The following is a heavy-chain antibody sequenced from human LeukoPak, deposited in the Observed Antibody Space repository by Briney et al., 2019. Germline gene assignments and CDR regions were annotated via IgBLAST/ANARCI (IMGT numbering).Heavy chain of an antibody. CDR1: GGSISSSSYY. D-gene: IGHD2-15*01. Sequence: SETLSLTCTVSGGSISSSSYYWGWTRQPPGKGLEWIGSIYYSGSTYYNPSLKSRVTISVDTSKNQFSLKLSSVTAADTAVYYCARVNCSGGSCYESRGAFDIWGQGTMVIVSS. V-gene: IGHV4-39*07. J-gene: IGHJ3*02. CDR3: ARVNCSGGSCYESRGAFDI. CDR2: IYYSGST.